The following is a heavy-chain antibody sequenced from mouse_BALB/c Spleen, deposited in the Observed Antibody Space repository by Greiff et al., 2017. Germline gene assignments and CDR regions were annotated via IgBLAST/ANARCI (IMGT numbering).Heavy chain of an antibody. CDR2: IYPGSGNT. CDR1: GYTFTDYY. CDR3: AYYDYDGGFAY. J-gene: IGHJ3*01. D-gene: IGHD2-4*01. V-gene: IGHV1-84*02. Sequence: QVQLKQSGPELVKPGASVKISCKASGYTFTDYYINWVKQKPGQGLEWIGWIYPGSGNTKYNEKFKGKATLTVDTSSSTAYMQLSSLTSEDTAVYFCAYYDYDGGFAYWGQGTLVTVSA.